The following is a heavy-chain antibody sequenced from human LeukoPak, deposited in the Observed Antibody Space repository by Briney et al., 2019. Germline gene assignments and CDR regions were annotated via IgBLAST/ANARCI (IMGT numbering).Heavy chain of an antibody. J-gene: IGHJ6*02. CDR1: GFTFSSYW. Sequence: GGSLRLSCAASGFTFSSYWMSWVRQAPGKGLGWVANVKQDGSERYYVGSVRGRFTISRDNAKNSLYLQMNSLRAEDTAVYYCATSGGVSGYALDVWGQGTTVIVSS. CDR3: ATSGGVSGYALDV. D-gene: IGHD2-8*01. CDR2: VKQDGSER. V-gene: IGHV3-7*01.